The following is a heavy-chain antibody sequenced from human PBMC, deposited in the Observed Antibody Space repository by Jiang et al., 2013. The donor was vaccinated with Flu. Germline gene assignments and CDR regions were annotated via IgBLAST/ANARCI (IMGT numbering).Heavy chain of an antibody. CDR3: ARVIESDPNSSSWWTDAFDI. J-gene: IGHJ3*02. D-gene: IGHD6-13*01. CDR2: IIPIFGTA. V-gene: IGHV1-69*01. Sequence: AEVKKPGSSVKVSCKASGGTFSSYAISWVRQAPGQGLEWMGGIIPIFGTANYAQKFQGRVTITADESTSTAYMELSSLRSEDTAVYYCARVIESDPNSSSWWTDAFDIWGQGTMVTVSS. CDR1: GGTFSSYA.